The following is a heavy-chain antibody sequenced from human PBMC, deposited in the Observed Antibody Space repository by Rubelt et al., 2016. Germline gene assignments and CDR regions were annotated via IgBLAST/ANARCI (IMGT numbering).Heavy chain of an antibody. D-gene: IGHD2-2*01. V-gene: IGHV2-5*02. CDR2: IYWDDDK. Sequence: QITLKESGPTLVKPTQTLTLTCTFSGISLSTSGMAVAWIRQPPGKALEWLALIYWDDDKRYSPSLKSRLTITKDSSKNQVVLTMTNVEPVETATYYCVHRLPYSSSWSVGTFDIWGQGTMVTVSS. J-gene: IGHJ3*02. CDR3: VHRLPYSSSWSVGTFDI. CDR1: GISLSTSGMA.